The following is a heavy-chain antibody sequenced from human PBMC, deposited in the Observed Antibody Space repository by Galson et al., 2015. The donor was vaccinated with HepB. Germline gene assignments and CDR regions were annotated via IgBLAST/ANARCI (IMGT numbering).Heavy chain of an antibody. D-gene: IGHD3-22*01. CDR1: GGTFSSYA. J-gene: IGHJ3*02. V-gene: IGHV1-69*10. CDR3: QKDDSSGSGDHAFDI. Sequence: SVKVSCKASGGTFSSYAISWVRQAPGQGLEWMGGIIPILGIANYAQKFQGRVTITADKSTSTAYMELSSLRSEDTAVYYCQKDDSSGSGDHAFDIWGQGTMVTVSS. CDR2: IIPILGIA.